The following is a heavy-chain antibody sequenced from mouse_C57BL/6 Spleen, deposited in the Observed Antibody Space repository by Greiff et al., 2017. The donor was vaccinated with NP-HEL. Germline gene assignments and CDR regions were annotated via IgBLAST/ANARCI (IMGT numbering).Heavy chain of an antibody. D-gene: IGHD2-4*01. CDR1: GYSFTSYY. V-gene: IGHV1-66*01. Sequence: VQGVESGPELVKPGASVKISCKASGYSFTSYYIHWVKQRPGQGLEWIGWIYPGSGNTKYNEKFKGKATLTADTSSSTAYMQLSSLTSEDSAVYYCASLYDYDPAWFAYWGQGTLVTVSA. CDR2: IYPGSGNT. CDR3: ASLYDYDPAWFAY. J-gene: IGHJ3*01.